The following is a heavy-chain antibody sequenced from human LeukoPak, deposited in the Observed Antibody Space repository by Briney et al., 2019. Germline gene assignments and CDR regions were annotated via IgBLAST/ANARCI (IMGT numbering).Heavy chain of an antibody. CDR2: IIPIFGTA. Sequence: SVKVSCKASGGTFSSYAISWVRQAPGQGLEWMGGIIPIFGTANYAQKFQGRVTITADKSTSTAYMELSSLRSEDTAVYYCARAYCSSTSCYTYLFDYWGQGTLATVSS. V-gene: IGHV1-69*06. CDR3: ARAYCSSTSCYTYLFDY. J-gene: IGHJ4*02. D-gene: IGHD2-2*02. CDR1: GGTFSSYA.